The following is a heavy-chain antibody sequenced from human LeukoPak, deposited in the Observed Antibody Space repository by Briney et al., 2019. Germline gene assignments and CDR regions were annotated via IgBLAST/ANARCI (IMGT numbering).Heavy chain of an antibody. CDR2: IYYSGST. D-gene: IGHD6-13*01. CDR1: GGSISSSSYY. J-gene: IGHJ5*02. CDR3: ASYPPGIAAANWFDP. Sequence: PSETLSLTCTVSGGSISSSSYYWGWIRQPPGKGLEWIGSIYYSGSTYYNPSLKSRVTISVDTSKNQFSLKLSSVTAADTAVYYCASYPPGIAAANWFDPWGQGTLVTVSS. V-gene: IGHV4-39*07.